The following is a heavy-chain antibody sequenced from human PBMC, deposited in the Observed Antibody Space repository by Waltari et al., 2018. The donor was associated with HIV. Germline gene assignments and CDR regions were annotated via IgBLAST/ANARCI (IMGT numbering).Heavy chain of an antibody. Sequence: QVQLVESGGGVVQPGRSLRLSCAASGFTFSSYGMHWVRQAPGKGLEWVAVIWDDGRNEYYTDSVKGRFTSSRDNSKNTLYLQMNNLGAEDTAVYYCARDGGSSWYGGVGYWGQGTLVTVSS. J-gene: IGHJ4*02. CDR1: GFTFSSYG. CDR2: IWDDGRNE. CDR3: ARDGGSSWYGGVGY. D-gene: IGHD6-13*01. V-gene: IGHV3-33*01.